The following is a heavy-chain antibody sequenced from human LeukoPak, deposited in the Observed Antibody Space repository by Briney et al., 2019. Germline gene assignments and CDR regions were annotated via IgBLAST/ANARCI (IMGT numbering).Heavy chain of an antibody. CDR2: IKASSGDT. Sequence: ASVKVSCKASGYTFTAYYIHWVRQAPGQGLEWMGWIKASSGDTQSAQKFQGRVTLTRDTSISTAYMEVSSLTSDDTAVYYCAAERVKSASDIWGQGTMVTVSS. CDR3: AAERVKSASDI. J-gene: IGHJ3*02. V-gene: IGHV1-2*02. D-gene: IGHD3-10*01. CDR1: GYTFTAYY.